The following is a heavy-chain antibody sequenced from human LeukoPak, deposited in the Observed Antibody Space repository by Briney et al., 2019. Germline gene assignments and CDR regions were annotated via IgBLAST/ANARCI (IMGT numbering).Heavy chain of an antibody. D-gene: IGHD2-2*01. Sequence: GASVKVSCKASGGTFSSYAISWVRQAPGQGLEWMGGIIPIFGTANYAQKFQGRVTITTDESTSTAYMELSSLRSEDTAVYYCASHYCSSTSCYASFDPWGQGTLVTLSS. J-gene: IGHJ5*02. V-gene: IGHV1-69*05. CDR2: IIPIFGTA. CDR3: ASHYCSSTSCYASFDP. CDR1: GGTFSSYA.